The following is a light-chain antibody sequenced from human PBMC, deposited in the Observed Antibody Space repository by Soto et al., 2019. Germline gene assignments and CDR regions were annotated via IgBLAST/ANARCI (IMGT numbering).Light chain of an antibody. CDR2: GAS. J-gene: IGKJ2*01. CDR3: QQYGSQGT. Sequence: EIVLTQSPGTLSLSPGERATLSCRASQSVSSSYLAWYQQKPGQAPRLLIYGASSRATGIPDRFSGSGSGTDFTLTISRLEPEDFAGYYCQQYGSQGTFGQGTKLEIK. V-gene: IGKV3-20*01. CDR1: QSVSSSY.